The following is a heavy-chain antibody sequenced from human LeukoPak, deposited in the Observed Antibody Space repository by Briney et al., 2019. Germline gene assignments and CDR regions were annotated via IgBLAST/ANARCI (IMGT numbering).Heavy chain of an antibody. CDR1: GFTFSTND. V-gene: IGHV3-23*01. Sequence: GGSLRLSCAASGFTFSTNDMSWVRQAPGKGLEWVSAITVGGTTYYADSVRGRFTSSRDNSKNTLYLQMNSLRAEDTAVYYCAKDQYGEAFDIWGPGTMVTVSS. D-gene: IGHD4-17*01. CDR2: ITVGGTT. J-gene: IGHJ3*02. CDR3: AKDQYGEAFDI.